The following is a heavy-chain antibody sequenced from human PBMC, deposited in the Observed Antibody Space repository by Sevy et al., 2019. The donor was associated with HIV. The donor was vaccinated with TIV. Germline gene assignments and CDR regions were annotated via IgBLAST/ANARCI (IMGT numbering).Heavy chain of an antibody. D-gene: IGHD6-13*01. Sequence: GGSLRLSCTASGFTFGDYCMSWVRQAPGKGLEWVAFLKSDVNGGTVDHAASVRGRFVMSRDDSKTIAYLQMNDLKTEDTGVYYCTRWKAAQSIFDYWGQGALVTVSS. CDR2: LKSDVNGGTV. J-gene: IGHJ4*02. CDR1: GFTFGDYC. CDR3: TRWKAAQSIFDY. V-gene: IGHV3-49*04.